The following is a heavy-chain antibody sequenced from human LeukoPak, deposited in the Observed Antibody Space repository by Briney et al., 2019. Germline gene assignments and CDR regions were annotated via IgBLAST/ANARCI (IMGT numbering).Heavy chain of an antibody. V-gene: IGHV3-23*01. D-gene: IGHD6-13*01. CDR2: ISGSGGST. Sequence: GGSLSLSCAASGFTFSSYAMRWVRQAPGKGLEWVSAISGSGGSTYYADSVKGRFTISRDNSKNTLYLQMNSLRAEDTAVYYCAKDLYPPSPGIAAAGFFDYWGQGTLVTVSS. CDR3: AKDLYPPSPGIAAAGFFDY. J-gene: IGHJ4*02. CDR1: GFTFSSYA.